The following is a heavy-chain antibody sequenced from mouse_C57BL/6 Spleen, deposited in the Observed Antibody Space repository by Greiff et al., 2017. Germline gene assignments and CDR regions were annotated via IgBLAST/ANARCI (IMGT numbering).Heavy chain of an antibody. J-gene: IGHJ3*01. V-gene: IGHV1-50*01. CDR2: IDPSDSYT. CDR1: GYTFTSYW. D-gene: IGHD1-1*01. Sequence: QVQLQQSGAELVKPGASVKLSCKASGYTFTSYWMQWVKQRPGQGLEWIGEIDPSDSYTNYNQKFKGKATLTVDTSSSTAYMQLSSLTSEDSAVYYCARGNYGSSYVGFAYWGQGTLVTVSA. CDR3: ARGNYGSSYVGFAY.